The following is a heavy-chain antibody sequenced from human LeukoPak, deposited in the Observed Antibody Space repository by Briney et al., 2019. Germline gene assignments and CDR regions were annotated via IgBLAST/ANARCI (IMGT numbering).Heavy chain of an antibody. CDR1: GGSISSYY. J-gene: IGHJ4*02. V-gene: IGHV4-59*01. Sequence: SETLSLTCTVSGGSISSYYWSWIRQPPGKGLEWIGYIYYSGSTNYNPSLKSRVTISVDTSKNQFSLKLSSVTAADTAVYYCEVVVGATGLRGYWGQGTLVTVSS. D-gene: IGHD1-26*01. CDR2: IYYSGST. CDR3: EVVVGATGLRGY.